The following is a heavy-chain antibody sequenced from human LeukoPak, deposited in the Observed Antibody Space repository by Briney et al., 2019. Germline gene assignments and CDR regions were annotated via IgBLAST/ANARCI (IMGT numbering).Heavy chain of an antibody. CDR1: GFTVSSNY. CDR2: IKQDGSEK. V-gene: IGHV3-7*03. CDR3: AREGKVRGVNFDY. J-gene: IGHJ4*02. Sequence: GGSLRLSCAASGFTVSSNYMSWVRQAPGKGLEWVANIKQDGSEKYYVDSVKGRFTISRDNSKNTLNLQMNSLRTEDTAVYYCAREGKVRGVNFDYWGQGTLVTVSS. D-gene: IGHD3-10*01.